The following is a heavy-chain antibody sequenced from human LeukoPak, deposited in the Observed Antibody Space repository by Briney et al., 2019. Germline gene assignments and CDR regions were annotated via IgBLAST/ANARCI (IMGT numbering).Heavy chain of an antibody. CDR3: ARDPRGGNNWFDP. D-gene: IGHD3-16*01. V-gene: IGHV4-38-2*02. CDR1: VYSISSGYH. J-gene: IGHJ5*02. CDR2: IYHRGST. Sequence: SETLSLTCAVSVYSISSGYHWGWIRPPPGKGLEWIGSIYHRGSTYYSPSLKSRVTISVDTSKNQFSLKLSSVTAADTAVYYCARDPRGGNNWFDPWGQGTLVTVSS.